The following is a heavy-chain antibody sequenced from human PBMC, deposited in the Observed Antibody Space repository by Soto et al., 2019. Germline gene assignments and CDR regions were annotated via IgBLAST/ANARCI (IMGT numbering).Heavy chain of an antibody. V-gene: IGHV4-4*02. CDR1: GGSISSSNW. CDR2: IYHRGST. D-gene: IGHD3-22*01. Sequence: QVQLQESSPGLVKPSGTLSLTCAVSGGSISSSNWWTWVRQPPGKGLEWIGEIYHRGSTNYNPSLKSRVTISVEKSKNQFSLKLSSVTAADTAVYYCASRGSGSSTWFDLWGRGTLVTVSS. J-gene: IGHJ2*01. CDR3: ASRGSGSSTWFDL.